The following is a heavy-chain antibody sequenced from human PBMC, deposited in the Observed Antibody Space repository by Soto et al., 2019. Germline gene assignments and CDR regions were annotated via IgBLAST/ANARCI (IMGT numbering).Heavy chain of an antibody. CDR3: AAGPYDFWRGYYSENY. CDR2: ISYDGSNK. Sequence: QVQLVESGGGVVQPGRSLRLSCAASGFTFSSYGMHWVRQAPGKGLEWVAVISYDGSNKYYADSVKGRFTISRDNSKNTLYLQLHSLRAEDTAVYYCAAGPYDFWRGYYSENYGGQGTLVTVSS. D-gene: IGHD3-3*01. CDR1: GFTFSSYG. J-gene: IGHJ4*02. V-gene: IGHV3-30*03.